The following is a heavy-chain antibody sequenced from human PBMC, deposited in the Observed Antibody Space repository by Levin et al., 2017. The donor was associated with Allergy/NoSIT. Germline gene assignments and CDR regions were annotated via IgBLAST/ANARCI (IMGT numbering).Heavy chain of an antibody. CDR1: GFIFSDSA. Sequence: GGSLRLSCVASGFIFSDSAMHWVRQASGTGLEWVGRIRSRANSYATAYAASVRGRFTISRDESKNTAYLQMNSLKTEDTAVYYCARLNGDYDDCWGQGTLVTVSS. D-gene: IGHD4-17*01. CDR2: IRSRANSYAT. CDR3: ARLNGDYDDC. V-gene: IGHV3-73*01. J-gene: IGHJ4*02.